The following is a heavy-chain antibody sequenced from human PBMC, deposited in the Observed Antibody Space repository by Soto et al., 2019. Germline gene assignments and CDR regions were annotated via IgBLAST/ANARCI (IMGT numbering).Heavy chain of an antibody. D-gene: IGHD3-22*01. CDR2: IYTSGST. CDR3: ARSNYYDSSGYYPRWFDP. V-gene: IGHV4-4*07. CDR1: GGSISSYY. Sequence: SETLSLTCTVSGGSISSYYWSWIRQPAGKGLEWIGRIYTSGSTNYNPSLKSRVTMSVDTSKNQFSLKLSSVTAADTAVYYCARSNYYDSSGYYPRWFDPWGQGTLVSVSS. J-gene: IGHJ5*02.